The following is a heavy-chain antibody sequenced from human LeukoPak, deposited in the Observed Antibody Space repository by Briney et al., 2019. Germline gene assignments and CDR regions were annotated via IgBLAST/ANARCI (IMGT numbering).Heavy chain of an antibody. D-gene: IGHD3-22*01. CDR3: AKGISDSSGYYGVY. CDR1: GFTFSSYG. J-gene: IGHJ4*02. V-gene: IGHV3-23*01. CDR2: ISGSGGST. Sequence: GGSLRLSCAASGFTFSSYGMYWVRQAPGKGLEWVSAISGSGGSTYYADSVKGRFTISRDNSKNTLYLQMNSLRAEDTAVYYCAKGISDSSGYYGVYWGQGTLVTVSS.